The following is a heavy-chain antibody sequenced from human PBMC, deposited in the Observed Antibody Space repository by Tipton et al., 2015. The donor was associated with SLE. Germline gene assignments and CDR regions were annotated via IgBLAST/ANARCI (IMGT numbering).Heavy chain of an antibody. CDR2: VYPGDSQI. CDR1: GYSFSDYW. V-gene: IGHV5-51*01. CDR3: ARHGLAGCNSVGCYKSFYYYGMDV. J-gene: IGHJ6*02. Sequence: QLVQSGAEVKKPGEPLKISCKASGYSFSDYWIGWVRQMPGKGPEWMGIVYPGDSQIIYSQSFQGQVTISVDESISSAYLQWGSLKASDTAIYYCARHGLAGCNSVGCYKSFYYYGMDVWGQGTTVTVSS. D-gene: IGHD2/OR15-2a*01.